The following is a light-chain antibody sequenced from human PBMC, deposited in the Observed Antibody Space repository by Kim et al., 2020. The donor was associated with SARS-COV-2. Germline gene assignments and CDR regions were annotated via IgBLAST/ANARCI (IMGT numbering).Light chain of an antibody. CDR1: ESINYN. CDR2: DAS. CDR3: QQYENWPLYT. J-gene: IGKJ2*01. Sequence: EIVMTQSPPTLSVSPGESATLSCRASESINYNLAWYQQKPGQAPRLLMYDASTWATGTPARFRGSGSGTEFTLTISSLQSEDFAVYFCQQYENWPLYTFGRGTKLEI. V-gene: IGKV3-15*01.